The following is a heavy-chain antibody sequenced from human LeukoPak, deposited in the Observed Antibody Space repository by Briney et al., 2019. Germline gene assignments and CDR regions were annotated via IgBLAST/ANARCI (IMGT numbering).Heavy chain of an antibody. Sequence: PGGSLRLSCAASGFTFSSYWMSWVRQAPGKGLEWVANIKQDGSEKYYVDSVKGRFTISRDNSKNTLYLQMNSLRAEDTAVYYCARDLSRYFDWSPDYWGQGTLVTVSS. CDR3: ARDLSRYFDWSPDY. J-gene: IGHJ4*02. CDR2: IKQDGSEK. V-gene: IGHV3-7*01. D-gene: IGHD3-9*01. CDR1: GFTFSSYW.